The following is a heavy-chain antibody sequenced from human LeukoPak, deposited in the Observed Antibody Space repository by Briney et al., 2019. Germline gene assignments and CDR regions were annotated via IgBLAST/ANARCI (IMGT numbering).Heavy chain of an antibody. Sequence: GRSLRLSCAASGFTFNTYGMNWVRQAPGKGLEWVAVIWYDGSIKYYADSVKGRFTISRDNSENTLYQQMNSLRAEDTAMYYCARIGCTGNNCRPYAYYAMDVWGQGTTVTVSS. CDR3: ARIGCTGNNCRPYAYYAMDV. CDR1: GFTFNTYG. V-gene: IGHV3-33*01. J-gene: IGHJ6*02. D-gene: IGHD2-8*02. CDR2: IWYDGSIK.